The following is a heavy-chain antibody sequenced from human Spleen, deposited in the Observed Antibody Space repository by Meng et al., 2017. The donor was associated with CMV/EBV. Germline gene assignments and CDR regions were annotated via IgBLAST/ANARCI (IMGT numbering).Heavy chain of an antibody. Sequence: KVSCKGSGYSFTSYWIGWARQMPGKGLEWMGIIYPGDSDTRYSPSFQGQVTISADKSISTAYLQWSSLKASDTAMYYCARPIQLWSSGAFDIWGQGTMVTVSS. D-gene: IGHD5-18*01. V-gene: IGHV5-51*01. CDR1: GYSFTSYW. J-gene: IGHJ3*02. CDR2: IYPGDSDT. CDR3: ARPIQLWSSGAFDI.